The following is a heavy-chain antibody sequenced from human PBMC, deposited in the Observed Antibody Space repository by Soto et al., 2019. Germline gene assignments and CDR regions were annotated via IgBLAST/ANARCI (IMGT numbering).Heavy chain of an antibody. J-gene: IGHJ4*02. Sequence: HPGGSVRLSCAASGFTFSNQAMNWVRQAPGKGLEWVSSVSGSGGFTYYADSVKGRFTISRDNSKNTLYLQMNSLRAEDTAIYYCAKVGEEDYYDSSGYFDYWGQGTLVTVSS. CDR1: GFTFSNQA. CDR3: AKVGEEDYYDSSGYFDY. CDR2: VSGSGGFT. D-gene: IGHD3-22*01. V-gene: IGHV3-23*01.